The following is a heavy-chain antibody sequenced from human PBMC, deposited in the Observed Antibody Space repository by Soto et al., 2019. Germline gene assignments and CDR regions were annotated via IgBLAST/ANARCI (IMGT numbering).Heavy chain of an antibody. Sequence: GGSLRLSCAASGFTFSSYAMNWVRQAPGKGLEWVSTISASGGSTYYTDSVKGRFTISRDNSKNTLSLQMNSLRAEDTAIYYCARDPSTGSADYWGQGTLVTVSS. CDR1: GFTFSSYA. D-gene: IGHD3-9*01. CDR3: ARDPSTGSADY. CDR2: ISASGGST. J-gene: IGHJ4*02. V-gene: IGHV3-23*01.